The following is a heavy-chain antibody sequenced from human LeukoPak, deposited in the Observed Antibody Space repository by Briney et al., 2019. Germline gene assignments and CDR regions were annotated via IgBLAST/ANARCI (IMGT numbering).Heavy chain of an antibody. CDR2: ISSSSSNM. Sequence: GGPLRLSCVASGFSFSSNTMNWVRQAPGKGLEWVSSISSSSSNMYYADSVQGRFTISRDNAKNSLYLQMNSLRAEDTGVYYCARDSYYTPDYWGQGTLVTVSS. D-gene: IGHD3-22*01. J-gene: IGHJ4*02. CDR3: ARDSYYTPDY. CDR1: GFSFSSNT. V-gene: IGHV3-21*01.